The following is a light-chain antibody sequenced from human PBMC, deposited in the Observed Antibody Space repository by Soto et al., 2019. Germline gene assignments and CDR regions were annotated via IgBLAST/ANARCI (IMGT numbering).Light chain of an antibody. V-gene: IGKV3-20*01. CDR2: GAS. CDR3: QQYGSSPWT. J-gene: IGKJ1*01. Sequence: IVLTQSPGTLSLSPGERATLSCGASQSVTTQLAWYQQKPGQAPRLLIYGASSRATGIPDRFSGSGSGTDFTLTISRLEPEDFAVYYCQQYGSSPWTFGQGTKVDIK. CDR1: QSVTTQ.